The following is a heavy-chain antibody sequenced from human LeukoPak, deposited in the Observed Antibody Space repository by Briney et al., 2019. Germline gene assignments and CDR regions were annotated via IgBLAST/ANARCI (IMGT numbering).Heavy chain of an antibody. D-gene: IGHD3-3*01. J-gene: IGHJ3*02. V-gene: IGHV1-46*01. CDR2: INPSGGST. Sequence: ASVKVSCKASGYTFTSYYMHWVRQAPGQGLEWMGIINPSGGSTSYAQKFQGRVTMPRDPSKSTVYMELSSPRSEDTAVYYCASPIRFLEWLDAFDIWGQGTMVTVSS. CDR3: ASPIRFLEWLDAFDI. CDR1: GYTFTSYY.